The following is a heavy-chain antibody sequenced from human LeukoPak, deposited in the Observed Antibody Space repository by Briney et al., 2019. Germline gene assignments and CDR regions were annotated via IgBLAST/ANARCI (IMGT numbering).Heavy chain of an antibody. CDR2: INTNTGNP. CDR3: ARDLGYCSSTSCYSVSEYYYYGMDV. V-gene: IGHV7-4-1*01. J-gene: IGHJ6*04. D-gene: IGHD2-2*01. CDR1: GYTFTSYA. Sequence: ASVKVSCKASGYTFTSYAMNWVRQAPGQGLEWMGWINTNTGNPTYAQGFTGRFVFSLDTSVSTAYLQICSLKAEDTAVYYCARDLGYCSSTSCYSVSEYYYYGMDVWGKGTTVTVSS.